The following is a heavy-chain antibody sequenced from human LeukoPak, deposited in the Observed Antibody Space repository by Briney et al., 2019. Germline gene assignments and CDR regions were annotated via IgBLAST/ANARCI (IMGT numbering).Heavy chain of an antibody. J-gene: IGHJ4*02. Sequence: AETLTLTCTVSGCTFSSYARRWIRQPPGKGLEWISYSYYSGSTNYNPSLKSRVTISVDTSKNQFSLKLSSVTAADTAVYYCARDSGSVDYWGQGTLVTVSS. CDR2: SYYSGST. CDR3: ARDSGSVDY. D-gene: IGHD1-26*01. V-gene: IGHV4-59*01. CDR1: GCTFSSYA.